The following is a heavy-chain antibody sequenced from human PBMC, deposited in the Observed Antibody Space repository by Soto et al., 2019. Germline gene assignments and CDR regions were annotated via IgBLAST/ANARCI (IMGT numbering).Heavy chain of an antibody. D-gene: IGHD3-3*01. V-gene: IGHV1-69*13. CDR3: ASDTIFGVVIMKEEAHHYLLAV. J-gene: IGHJ6*02. CDR2: IIPIFGTA. Sequence: GASVKVSCKASGGTFSSYAISWVRQAPGQGLEWMGGIIPIFGTANYAQKFQGRVTITADESTSTAYMELSSLRSEDTAVYYCASDTIFGVVIMKEEAHHYLLAVWGQGTTVTVSS. CDR1: GGTFSSYA.